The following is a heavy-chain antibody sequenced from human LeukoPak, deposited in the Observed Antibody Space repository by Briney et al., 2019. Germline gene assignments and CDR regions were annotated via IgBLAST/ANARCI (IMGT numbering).Heavy chain of an antibody. CDR2: IIPIFGTA. D-gene: IGHD2-2*01. J-gene: IGHJ5*02. CDR1: GGTFSSYA. Sequence: ASVKVSCKASGGTFSSYAISWVRQAPGQGLEWMGGIIPIFGTASYAQKFQGRVTITADESTSTAYMELSSLRSEDTAVYYCARSRQLKNWFDPWGQGTLVTVSS. V-gene: IGHV1-69*13. CDR3: ARSRQLKNWFDP.